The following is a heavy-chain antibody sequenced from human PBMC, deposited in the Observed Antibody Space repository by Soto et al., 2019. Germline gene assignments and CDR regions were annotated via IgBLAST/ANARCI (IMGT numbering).Heavy chain of an antibody. J-gene: IGHJ6*02. CDR2: IIPIFNTA. V-gene: IGHV1-69*06. CDR3: ARGLVVPAGIRYYYYGMDV. D-gene: IGHD2-2*01. Sequence: QVQLVQSGAEVKKPGSSVKVSCKASGGTFSNYAISWVRQAPGQWLEWKGGIIPIFNTANYAHKFQDRFTITADKSTSPAYMELRSLSSEDTAVYYCARGLVVPAGIRYYYYGMDVWCQGTTVTVSS. CDR1: GGTFSNYA.